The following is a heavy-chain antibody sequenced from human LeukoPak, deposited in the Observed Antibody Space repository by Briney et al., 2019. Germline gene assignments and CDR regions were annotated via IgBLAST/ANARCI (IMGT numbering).Heavy chain of an antibody. CDR2: VNHSGST. J-gene: IGHJ4*02. CDR3: ARGTPYNWNPGAPLYYFDY. D-gene: IGHD1-20*01. Sequence: SETLSLTCAVYGGSFSGYYWSWIRQPPGKGLEWIGEVNHSGSTNYNPSLKSRVTISVDTSKNQFSLKLSSVTAADTAVYYCARGTPYNWNPGAPLYYFDYWGQGTLVTVSS. CDR1: GGSFSGYY. V-gene: IGHV4-34*01.